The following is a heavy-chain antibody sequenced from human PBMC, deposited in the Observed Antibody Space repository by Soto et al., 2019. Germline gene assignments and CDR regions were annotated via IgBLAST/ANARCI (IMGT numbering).Heavy chain of an antibody. Sequence: GESLKISCEGSGNSFTSCFIGWVRQMPGKGLEWMGIIYPGDSDTRYSPSFQGQVTISADNSISTAYLQWSSLKASDTAMYYCARLLAYSGSYLDYGMDVWGQGTTVTVSS. D-gene: IGHD1-26*01. V-gene: IGHV5-51*01. CDR1: GNSFTSCF. J-gene: IGHJ6*02. CDR2: IYPGDSDT. CDR3: ARLLAYSGSYLDYGMDV.